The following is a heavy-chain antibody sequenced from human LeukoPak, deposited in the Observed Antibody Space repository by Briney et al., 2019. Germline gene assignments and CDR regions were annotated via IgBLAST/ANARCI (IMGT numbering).Heavy chain of an antibody. J-gene: IGHJ4*02. D-gene: IGHD3-3*01. CDR2: IIPIFGTA. V-gene: IGHV1-69*13. Sequence: GASVKVSCKASGYTFTGYYMHWVRQAPGQGLEWMGGIIPIFGTANYAQKFQGRVTITADESTSTAYMELSSLRSEDTAVYYCARTYYDFWSGSLDYWGQGTLVTVSS. CDR1: GYTFTGYY. CDR3: ARTYYDFWSGSLDY.